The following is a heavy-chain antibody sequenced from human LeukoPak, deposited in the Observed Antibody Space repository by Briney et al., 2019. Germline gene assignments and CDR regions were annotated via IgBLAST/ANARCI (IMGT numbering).Heavy chain of an antibody. CDR1: GYTFTSYD. CDR2: MNPNSGNT. Sequence: ASVKVSCTASGYTFTSYDINWVRQATGQGLEWMGWMNPNSGNTGYAQKFQGRVTMTRNTSISTAYMELSSLRSEDTAVYYCARGPDPLFGWFDPWGQGTLVTVSS. J-gene: IGHJ5*02. V-gene: IGHV1-8*01. D-gene: IGHD2-21*01. CDR3: ARGPDPLFGWFDP.